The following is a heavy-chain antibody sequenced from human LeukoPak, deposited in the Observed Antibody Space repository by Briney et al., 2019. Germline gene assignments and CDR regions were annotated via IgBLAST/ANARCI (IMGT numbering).Heavy chain of an antibody. Sequence: SETLSLTCTVSGGSISSSSYYWGWIRQPPGRGLEWIGSIYYSGSTYYNPSLKSRVTISVDTSKNQFSLKLSSVTAADTAVYYCARGRYSSSWYPRIFLFDYWGQGTLVTVSS. J-gene: IGHJ4*02. CDR3: ARGRYSSSWYPRIFLFDY. V-gene: IGHV4-39*01. CDR2: IYYSGST. CDR1: GGSISSSSYY. D-gene: IGHD6-13*01.